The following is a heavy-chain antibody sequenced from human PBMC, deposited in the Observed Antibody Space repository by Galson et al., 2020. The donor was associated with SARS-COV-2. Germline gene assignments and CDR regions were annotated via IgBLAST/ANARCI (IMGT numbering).Heavy chain of an antibody. CDR3: ALSYYDSSCPEFDY. V-gene: IGHV1-18*01. CDR1: GYTFTSYG. J-gene: IGHJ4*02. D-gene: IGHD3-22*01. CDR2: ISAYNGNT. Sequence: ASVKVSCKASGYTFTSYGISWVRQAPGQGLEWMGWISAYNGNTNYAQKLQGRVTMTTDTSTSTAYMELRSLGSDDTAVYYCALSYYDSSCPEFDYWGQGTLVTVSS.